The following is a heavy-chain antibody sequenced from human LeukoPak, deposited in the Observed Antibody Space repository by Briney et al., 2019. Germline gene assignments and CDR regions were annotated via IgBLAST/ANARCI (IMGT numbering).Heavy chain of an antibody. J-gene: IGHJ3*02. V-gene: IGHV3-11*06. CDR2: ISSSTSYT. CDR1: GFTFSDYY. CDR3: ARGTYAFDI. Sequence: GRSLRLSCAASGFTFSDYYMSWIRQAPGKGLEWVSYISSSTSYTNYADSVKGRFTISRDNAKNSLYLQMNSLRAEDTAVYYCARGTYAFDIWGQGTMVTVSS. D-gene: IGHD2-2*01.